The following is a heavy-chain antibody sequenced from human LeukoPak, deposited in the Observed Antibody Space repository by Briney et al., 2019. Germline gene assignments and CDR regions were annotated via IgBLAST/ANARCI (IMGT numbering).Heavy chain of an antibody. D-gene: IGHD4-17*01. J-gene: IGHJ4*02. Sequence: PGGSLRLSCAASGFSFSYHGMNWVRQAPGKGLEWVAVISYDGSNKYYADSVKGRFTISRDNSKNTLYLQMNSLRAVDTAVYYCARGPRPYGYFDYWGQGTLVTVSS. CDR2: ISYDGSNK. CDR3: ARGPRPYGYFDY. V-gene: IGHV3-30*03. CDR1: GFSFSYHG.